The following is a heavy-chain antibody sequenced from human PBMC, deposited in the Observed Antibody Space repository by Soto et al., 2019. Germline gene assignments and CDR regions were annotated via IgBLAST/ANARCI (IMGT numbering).Heavy chain of an antibody. CDR1: GGSVSSGGYY. D-gene: IGHD3-22*01. J-gene: IGHJ6*02. CDR2: IYYSGST. V-gene: IGHV4-31*03. CDR3: ARDSRGYYDSSGRYHYYYYGMDV. Sequence: SETLSLTCTVSGGSVSSGGYYWSWIRQHPGKGLEWIGYIYYSGSTYYNPSLKSRVTISVDTSKNQFSLKLSSVTAADTAVYYCARDSRGYYDSSGRYHYYYYGMDVWGQGTTVTVSS.